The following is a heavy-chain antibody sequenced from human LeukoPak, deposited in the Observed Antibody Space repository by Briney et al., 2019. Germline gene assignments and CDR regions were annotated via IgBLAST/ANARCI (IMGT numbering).Heavy chain of an antibody. J-gene: IGHJ4*02. CDR1: GFTFSSYS. Sequence: GGSLRLSCAASGFTFSSYSMNWVRQAPGKGLEWVANIKQDGGEKYYVDSVKGRFTISRDNAKNSLYLQMNSLRAEDTAVYYCARESDPHYDFWSGYYSYYFDYWGQGTLVTVSS. CDR3: ARESDPHYDFWSGYYSYYFDY. CDR2: IKQDGGEK. D-gene: IGHD3-3*01. V-gene: IGHV3-7*01.